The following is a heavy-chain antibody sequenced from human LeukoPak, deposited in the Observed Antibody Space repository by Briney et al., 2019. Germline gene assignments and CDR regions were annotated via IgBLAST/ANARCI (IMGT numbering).Heavy chain of an antibody. J-gene: IGHJ4*02. Sequence: PGGSLRLSCAASGFTLNSYLMSWVRQAPGKGLEWVGRIKSKTDGGTTDYAAPVKGRFTISRDDSKNTLYLQMNSLKTEDTAVYYCTTDRVPLGYCSSTSCSYWGQGTLVTVSS. V-gene: IGHV3-15*01. CDR1: GFTLNSYL. D-gene: IGHD2-2*01. CDR2: IKSKTDGGTT. CDR3: TTDRVPLGYCSSTSCSY.